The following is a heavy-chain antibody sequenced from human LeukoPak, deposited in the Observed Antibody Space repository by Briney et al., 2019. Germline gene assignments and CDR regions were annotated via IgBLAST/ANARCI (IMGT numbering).Heavy chain of an antibody. CDR1: GGSFSGYY. CDR3: ARRPMITMIVLIRGRIDAFDI. J-gene: IGHJ3*02. Sequence: NHLATLSLTCAVYGGSFSGYYWSWIRQPPGKGLEWIGEINHSGSTNYNPSLKSRVTISVDTSKNQFSLKLSSVTAADTAAYYCARRPMITMIVLIRGRIDAFDIWGQGTMVTVSS. V-gene: IGHV4-34*01. D-gene: IGHD3-22*01. CDR2: INHSGST.